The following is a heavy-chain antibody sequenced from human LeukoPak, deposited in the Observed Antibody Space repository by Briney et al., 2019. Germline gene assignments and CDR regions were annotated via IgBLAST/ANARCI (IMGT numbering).Heavy chain of an antibody. Sequence: GGSLRLSCAASGFMFSKYAMSWVRQAPGRRLEWVSAISGSDPGTYYADSVKGRFTISRDNSKNTLFLQVNSLRAEDTAVYFCAKTGGIAASHWGQGTLVTVSS. CDR1: GFMFSKYA. D-gene: IGHD6-13*01. CDR3: AKTGGIAASH. CDR2: ISGSDPGT. J-gene: IGHJ4*02. V-gene: IGHV3-23*01.